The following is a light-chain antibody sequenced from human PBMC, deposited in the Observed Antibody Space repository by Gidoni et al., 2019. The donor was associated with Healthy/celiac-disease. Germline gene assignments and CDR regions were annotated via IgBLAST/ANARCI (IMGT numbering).Light chain of an antibody. CDR3: QQYGSSRT. CDR2: GAS. J-gene: IGKJ1*01. V-gene: IGKV3-20*01. CDR1: QSVSSNY. Sequence: EIVLTQSPGTLSLSPGERATLSCRASQSVSSNYLAWYQQKPGQSPRLLIYGASSRATGIPDRFSGSGSGTDFILTISRLEPEDFAVYYCQQYGSSRTFXXXTQVEIK.